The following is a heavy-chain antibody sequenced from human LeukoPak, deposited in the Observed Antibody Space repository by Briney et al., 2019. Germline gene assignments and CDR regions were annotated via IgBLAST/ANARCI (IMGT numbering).Heavy chain of an antibody. Sequence: WASVKVSCKASGGTFSSYAISWVRQAPGQGLEWMGGIIPIFGTANYAQKFQGRVTITADESTSTAYMELSSLRSEDTAVYYCARRYDYYDSSGYYDYWGQGTLVTVSS. CDR2: IIPIFGTA. J-gene: IGHJ4*02. D-gene: IGHD3-22*01. CDR3: ARRYDYYDSSGYYDY. V-gene: IGHV1-69*13. CDR1: GGTFSSYA.